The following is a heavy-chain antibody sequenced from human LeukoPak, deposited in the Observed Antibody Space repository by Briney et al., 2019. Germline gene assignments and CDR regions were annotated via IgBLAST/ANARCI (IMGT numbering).Heavy chain of an antibody. CDR3: ARAKTGYYNY. Sequence: SVKVSCKASGYTFTSYYMHWVRQAPGQGLEWMGGITPILGTANYAQKFQGRVTITADESTSTAYMELSSLRSEDTAVYYCARAKTGYYNYWGQGTLVTVSS. J-gene: IGHJ4*02. CDR1: GYTFTSYY. D-gene: IGHD3-9*01. V-gene: IGHV1-69*13. CDR2: ITPILGTA.